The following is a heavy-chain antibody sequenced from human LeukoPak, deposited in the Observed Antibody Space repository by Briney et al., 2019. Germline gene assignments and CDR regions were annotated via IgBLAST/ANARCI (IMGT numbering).Heavy chain of an antibody. Sequence: SEPLSLTCTVSGGSISSSSYYWRRSRQPPGKGLEWIGSIYYSGNTYYDPSLESRVTITVDTSKNQYSLMQSSGTAADTAVYYCATSPVVVTAIPNWFDP. CDR2: IYYSGNT. CDR3: ATSPVVVTAIPNWFDP. D-gene: IGHD2-21*02. V-gene: IGHV4-39*07. CDR1: GGSISSSSYY. J-gene: IGHJ5*02.